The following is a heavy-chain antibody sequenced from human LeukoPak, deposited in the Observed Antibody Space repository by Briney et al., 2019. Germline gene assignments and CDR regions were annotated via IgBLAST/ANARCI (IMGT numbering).Heavy chain of an antibody. Sequence: PSETLSLTCTVSGGSISSYYWSWIRQPPGKGLEWIGYIYYSGSTNYNPSLKSRATISVDTSKNQFSLKLSSVTAADTAVYYCAREAMYSYGNNFDYWGQGTLVTVSS. V-gene: IGHV4-59*01. J-gene: IGHJ4*02. CDR1: GGSISSYY. CDR3: AREAMYSYGNNFDY. CDR2: IYYSGST. D-gene: IGHD5-18*01.